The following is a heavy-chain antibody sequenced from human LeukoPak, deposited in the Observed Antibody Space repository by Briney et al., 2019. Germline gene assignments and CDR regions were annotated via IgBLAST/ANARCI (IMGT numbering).Heavy chain of an antibody. D-gene: IGHD7-27*01. CDR2: IYYSGST. V-gene: IGHV4-59*01. Sequence: SETLSLTCTVSGGSISSYYWSWIRQPPGKGLEWIGYIYYSGSTNYNPSLKSRVTISVDTSKNQFSLKLSSVTAADTAVYYCARWGPAFAFDIWGQGTMATVSS. CDR1: GGSISSYY. J-gene: IGHJ3*02. CDR3: ARWGPAFAFDI.